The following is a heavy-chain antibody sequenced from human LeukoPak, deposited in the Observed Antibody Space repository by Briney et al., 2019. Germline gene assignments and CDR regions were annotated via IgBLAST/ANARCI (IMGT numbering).Heavy chain of an antibody. D-gene: IGHD3-22*01. CDR2: ISAYNGNT. Sequence: ASVKVSCKASGYTFTSYGISWVRQAPGQGLEWMGWISAYNGNTNYAQKLQGRVTMTTDTSTSTAYMELRSLRSDDTAVYYCARENYYDSSGPLFDYWGQGTLVTVSS. J-gene: IGHJ4*02. CDR1: GYTFTSYG. CDR3: ARENYYDSSGPLFDY. V-gene: IGHV1-18*01.